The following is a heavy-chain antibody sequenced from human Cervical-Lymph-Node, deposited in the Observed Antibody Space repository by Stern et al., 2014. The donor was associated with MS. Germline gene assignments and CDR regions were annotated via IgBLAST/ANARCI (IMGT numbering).Heavy chain of an antibody. CDR1: GFTFADCA. CDR2: ISWNSNNI. J-gene: IGHJ4*02. V-gene: IGHV3-9*01. CDR3: AKDISERHYYFDS. D-gene: IGHD3-16*02. Sequence: EVQLVESGGGSVPPGRSLRLSCAASGFTFADCAMHWVPQAPGQGLEWVSGISWNSNNIGYADSVRGRFTISRDNAKNSLYLQMNGLRPEDTALYYCAKDISERHYYFDSWGEGTLVTVSS.